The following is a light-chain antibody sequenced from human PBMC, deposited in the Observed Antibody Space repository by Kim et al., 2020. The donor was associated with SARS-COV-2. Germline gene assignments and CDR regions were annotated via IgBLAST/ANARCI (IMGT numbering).Light chain of an antibody. CDR1: QDISSY. CDR2: IAS. V-gene: IGKV1D-16*01. Sequence: DIQMTQSPSSLSASVGDRVTITCRASQDISSYLAWYQQKPEKPPKSLIYIASSLQSGVPSRFSGSGSGTEFTLTISSLRPEDFATYYCQQYVSYPLTFGGGTKLEIK. CDR3: QQYVSYPLT. J-gene: IGKJ4*01.